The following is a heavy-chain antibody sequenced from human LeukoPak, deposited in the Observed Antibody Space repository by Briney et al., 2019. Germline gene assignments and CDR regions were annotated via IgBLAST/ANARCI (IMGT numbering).Heavy chain of an antibody. D-gene: IGHD6-13*01. J-gene: IGHJ5*02. CDR1: GGTFSSYA. CDR2: IIPIFGTA. V-gene: IGHV1-69*13. Sequence: GASVKVSCKASGGTFSSYAISWVRQAPGQGLEWMGGIIPIFGTANYAQKFQGRVTITADESTSTAYMELSSLRSEDTAVYYCARDSSSWSNWFDPWGQGTLVTVSS. CDR3: ARDSSSWSNWFDP.